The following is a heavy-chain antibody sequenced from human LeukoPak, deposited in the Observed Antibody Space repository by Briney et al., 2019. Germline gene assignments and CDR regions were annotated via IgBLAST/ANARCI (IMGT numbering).Heavy chain of an antibody. J-gene: IGHJ6*04. Sequence: NASETLSLTCTVSGGSISSSSYYWGWIRQPPGKGLEWIGSIYYSGSTYHNPSLKSRVTISVDTSKNQFSLKLSSVTAADTAVYYCARDRIAVAGTAGMDVWGKGTTVTVSS. CDR1: GGSISSSSYY. V-gene: IGHV4-39*07. CDR3: ARDRIAVAGTAGMDV. D-gene: IGHD6-19*01. CDR2: IYYSGST.